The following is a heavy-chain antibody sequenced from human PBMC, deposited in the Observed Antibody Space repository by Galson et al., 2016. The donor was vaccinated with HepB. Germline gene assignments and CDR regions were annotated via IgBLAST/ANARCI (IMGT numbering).Heavy chain of an antibody. CDR2: IHSSAIG. CDR3: ARRRPATNPHYFDF. V-gene: IGHV4-4*02. J-gene: IGHJ4*02. CDR1: GGSISSSNW. D-gene: IGHD1-26*01. Sequence: SETLSLTCAVSGGSISSSNWFSWVRQPPGKGLERIGTIHSSAIGHYNPSLKSRVTMSVDTSKNQYSVKVISVTAAATAVYYCARRRPATNPHYFDFWGQGILGTVSS.